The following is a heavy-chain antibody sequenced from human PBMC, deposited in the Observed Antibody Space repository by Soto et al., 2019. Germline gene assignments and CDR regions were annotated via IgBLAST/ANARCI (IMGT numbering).Heavy chain of an antibody. V-gene: IGHV1-2*04. CDR2: INPNIGGA. Sequence: QVQLVQSGAEVKKPGASVKVSCKASGYTFIGYYIHWVRQAPGQGLEWMGWINPNIGGAKYSQKVQAWVTTTSDTSISTADMEVSRLESDDTAVYYCARSGGGYDLGDYWGQGTLVTVSS. CDR3: ARSGGGYDLGDY. J-gene: IGHJ4*02. D-gene: IGHD5-12*01. CDR1: GYTFIGYY.